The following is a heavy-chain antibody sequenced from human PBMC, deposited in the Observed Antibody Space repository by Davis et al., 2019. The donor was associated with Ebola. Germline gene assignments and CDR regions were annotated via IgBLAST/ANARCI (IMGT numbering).Heavy chain of an antibody. D-gene: IGHD5-24*01. CDR1: GFTISAYG. V-gene: IGHV3-23*01. CDR2: IGSGGDT. CDR3: AKYLGGMTTNRRTFDS. Sequence: GGSLRLSCAASGFTISAYGMSWVRQAPGKGLEWVSVIGSGGDTDYADSVQGRFIISRDASKNTLFLQMNTLRAEDTAVYYCAKYLGGMTTNRRTFDSWGQGTLVTVSS. J-gene: IGHJ4*02.